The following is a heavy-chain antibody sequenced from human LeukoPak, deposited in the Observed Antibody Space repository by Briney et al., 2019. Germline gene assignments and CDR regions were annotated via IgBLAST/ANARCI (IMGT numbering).Heavy chain of an antibody. V-gene: IGHV3-30*04. D-gene: IGHD6-13*01. Sequence: GRSLRLSCAASGFTFSSYAMHWVRQAPGKGLEWVAVISYDGSNKYYADSVKGRFTISRDNSKNTLYLQMNSLRAEDTAVYYCARAEGIAAAGTDFDYWGQGTLVTVSS. CDR3: ARAEGIAAAGTDFDY. J-gene: IGHJ4*02. CDR2: ISYDGSNK. CDR1: GFTFSSYA.